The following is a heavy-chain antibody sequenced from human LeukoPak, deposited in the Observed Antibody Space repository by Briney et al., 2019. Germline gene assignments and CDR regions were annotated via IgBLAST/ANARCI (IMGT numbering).Heavy chain of an antibody. Sequence: SETLSLTCTVSGYSISSGYYWGWIRQPPGKGLEWIGSIYHSGSTYYNPSLKSRVTISVDTSKNQFSLKLSSVTAADTAVYYCARDELITMVRGVRGAFDIWGQGIMVTVSS. D-gene: IGHD3-10*01. V-gene: IGHV4-38-2*02. CDR3: ARDELITMVRGVRGAFDI. J-gene: IGHJ3*02. CDR2: IYHSGST. CDR1: GYSISSGYY.